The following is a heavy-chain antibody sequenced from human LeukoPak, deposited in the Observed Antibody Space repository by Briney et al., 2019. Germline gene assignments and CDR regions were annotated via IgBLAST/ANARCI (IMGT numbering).Heavy chain of an antibody. CDR3: ARAPGNYDFWSGYLPPDGYFGY. CDR1: GGSFSGYY. CDR2: INHSGST. Sequence: SETLSLTCAVYGGSFSGYYWSWIRQPPGKGLEWIGEINHSGSTNYNPSLKSRVTISVDTSKNQFSLKLSSVTAADTAVYYCARAPGNYDFWSGYLPPDGYFGYWGQGTLVTVSS. D-gene: IGHD3-3*01. J-gene: IGHJ4*02. V-gene: IGHV4-34*01.